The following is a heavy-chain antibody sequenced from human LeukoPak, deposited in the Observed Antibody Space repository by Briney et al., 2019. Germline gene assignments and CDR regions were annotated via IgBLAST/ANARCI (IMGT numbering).Heavy chain of an antibody. CDR3: AKSFYNIVVVVAATCMDV. Sequence: GGSLRLSCAASGLTFSSYAMSWVRQAPGKGLEWVSAISGSGGSTYYADSVKGRFTISRDNSKNTLYLQMNSLRAEDTAVYYCAKSFYNIVVVVAATCMDVWGQGTTVTVSS. J-gene: IGHJ6*02. CDR2: ISGSGGST. CDR1: GLTFSSYA. V-gene: IGHV3-23*01. D-gene: IGHD2-15*01.